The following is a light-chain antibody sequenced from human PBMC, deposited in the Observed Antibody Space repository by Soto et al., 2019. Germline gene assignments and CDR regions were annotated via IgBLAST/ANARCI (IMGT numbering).Light chain of an antibody. V-gene: IGKV4-1*01. J-gene: IGKJ4*01. CDR1: QSILYSSNNKNF. CDR3: QQYYSTPRT. Sequence: DIVVTQSPDSLAVSLGERATINCKSSQSILYSSNNKNFLAWYQQKPGQPPKLLISWASTRESGVPDRFSGSGSGTEFTLTISSLQAEDVAVYYCQQYYSTPRTFGGGTQVEIK. CDR2: WAS.